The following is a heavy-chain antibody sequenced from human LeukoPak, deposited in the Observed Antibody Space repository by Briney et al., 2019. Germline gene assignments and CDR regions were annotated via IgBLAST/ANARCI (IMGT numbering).Heavy chain of an antibody. D-gene: IGHD3-10*01. V-gene: IGHV4-61*02. Sequence: PSETLSLTCTVSGGSISSGSYYWSWIRQPAGKGLEWIGRIYTSGSTNYNPSLKSRVTISVDTSKNQFSLKLSSVTAADTAVYYCARGLLWFGAFKFDPWGQGTLVTVSS. CDR3: ARGLLWFGAFKFDP. J-gene: IGHJ5*02. CDR2: IYTSGST. CDR1: GGSISSGSYY.